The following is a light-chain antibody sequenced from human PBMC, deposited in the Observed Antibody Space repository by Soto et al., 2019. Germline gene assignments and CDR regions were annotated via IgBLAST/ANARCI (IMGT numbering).Light chain of an antibody. CDR2: SNN. CDR1: SSNIGNNY. V-gene: IGLV1-47*01. CDR3: AAWDDSLAGYKV. Sequence: QSVLTQPPSASGTPGQRVSISCSGNSSNIGNNYVSWYQHLPGTAPKLLIYSNNQRPSGVPDRFSGSKSGTSASLAISGLRSEDEADYYCAAWDDSLAGYKVFGTGTKGTVL. J-gene: IGLJ1*01.